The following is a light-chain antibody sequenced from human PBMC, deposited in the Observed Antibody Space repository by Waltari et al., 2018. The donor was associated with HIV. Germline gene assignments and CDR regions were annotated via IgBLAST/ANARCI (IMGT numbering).Light chain of an antibody. CDR3: AVWDDRLSGRL. CDR1: TSNVRHNY. Sequence: QSVLAQPRSVSGTPGQTVNISCSGSTSNVRHNYVYWYQQVTGVAPKLLIYRNNQRPSGVPDRFSGPKSGTSASLAISGLRTEDEAEYYCAVWDDRLSGRLFGGGTKVTVL. V-gene: IGLV1-47*01. CDR2: RNN. J-gene: IGLJ2*01.